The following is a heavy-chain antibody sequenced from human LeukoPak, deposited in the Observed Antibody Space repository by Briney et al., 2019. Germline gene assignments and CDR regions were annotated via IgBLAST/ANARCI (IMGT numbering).Heavy chain of an antibody. J-gene: IGHJ3*02. CDR3: ARESSDWFSDAFDI. D-gene: IGHD6-19*01. Sequence: GGSLRLSCAASGFTFSNYWMHWVRHAPGKGLVWVSRINSDGSRTNYADFVKGRFTISRDNAKNTLYVQINSLRAEDTAVYYCARESSDWFSDAFDIWGQGTVVTVSS. CDR1: GFTFSNYW. V-gene: IGHV3-74*01. CDR2: INSDGSRT.